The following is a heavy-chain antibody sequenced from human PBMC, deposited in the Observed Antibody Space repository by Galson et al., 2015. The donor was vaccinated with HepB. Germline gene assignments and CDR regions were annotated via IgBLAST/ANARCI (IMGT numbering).Heavy chain of an antibody. Sequence: QSGAEVKKPGESLRISCKGSGYSFTSYWISWVRQMPGKGLEWMGRIDPSDSYTNYSPSFQGRVTISADKSISTAYLQWSSLKASDTAMYYCARRDSSGWYRTYYFDYWGQGTLVTVSS. CDR2: IDPSDSYT. D-gene: IGHD6-19*01. J-gene: IGHJ4*02. CDR1: GYSFTSYW. CDR3: ARRDSSGWYRTYYFDY. V-gene: IGHV5-10-1*01.